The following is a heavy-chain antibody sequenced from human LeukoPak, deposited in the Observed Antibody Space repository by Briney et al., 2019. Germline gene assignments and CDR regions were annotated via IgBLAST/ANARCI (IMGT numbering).Heavy chain of an antibody. D-gene: IGHD3-10*01. CDR3: ARRHGLARGFLNY. J-gene: IGHJ4*02. Sequence: SETLSLTCTVSGGSISSYYWSWIRQPPGKGLEWIGYMYYSGSTNYNPSLKSRVTISVDTSKNQFSLKLSSVTAADTAVYYCARRHGLARGFLNYWGQGTLVTVSS. V-gene: IGHV4-59*12. CDR1: GGSISSYY. CDR2: MYYSGST.